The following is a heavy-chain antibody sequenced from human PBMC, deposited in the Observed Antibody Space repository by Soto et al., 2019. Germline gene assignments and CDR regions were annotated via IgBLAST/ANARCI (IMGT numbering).Heavy chain of an antibody. CDR1: GFTFTRYS. CDR3: ARESEDLTSNLDY. Sequence: GGPLRLSCAASGFTFTRYSMNWVRQAPGKGLEWVSSISSTTNYIYYGGSMKGRFTISRDNAKNSLYLEMNSLRAEDTAVYYCARESEDLTSNLDYWGQGTLVTVSS. V-gene: IGHV3-21*06. J-gene: IGHJ4*02. CDR2: ISSTTNYI.